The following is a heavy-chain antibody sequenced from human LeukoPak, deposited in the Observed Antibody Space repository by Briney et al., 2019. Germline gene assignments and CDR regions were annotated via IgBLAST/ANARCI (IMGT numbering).Heavy chain of an antibody. CDR2: ISGSGDSI. CDR1: GFTFSSYE. V-gene: IGHV3-48*03. J-gene: IGHJ4*02. D-gene: IGHD3-10*01. Sequence: PGGSLRLSCAASGFTFSSYEMNWVRQAPGKGLEWVSHISGSGDSIYYADSVKGRFTISRDNAKNLLYLQMNSLRAEDTAVYYCARDWATTWYGVYFDYWGQGTLVTVSS. CDR3: ARDWATTWYGVYFDY.